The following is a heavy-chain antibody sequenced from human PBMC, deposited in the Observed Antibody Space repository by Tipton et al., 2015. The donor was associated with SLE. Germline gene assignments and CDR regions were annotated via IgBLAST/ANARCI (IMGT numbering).Heavy chain of an antibody. CDR3: ARQLIAARNWFDP. D-gene: IGHD6-13*01. V-gene: IGHV3-66*02. Sequence: SLRLSCAASGFTVSSNYMNWVRQAPGKGLEWLSIIYSGGSIYYADSVRGRFTISRDNSKNTLYLQMNSLGVEDTAVYYCARQLIAARNWFDPWGQGTLVTVS. CDR2: IYSGGSI. J-gene: IGHJ5*02. CDR1: GFTVSSNY.